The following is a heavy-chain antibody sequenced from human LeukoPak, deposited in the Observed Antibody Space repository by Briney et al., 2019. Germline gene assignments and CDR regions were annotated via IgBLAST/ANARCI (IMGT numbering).Heavy chain of an antibody. Sequence: ASVKVSCKASGYTFTGYYMHWVRQAPGQGLEWMGWINPYSGGRNNAQKFRGRVTMTRDTSISTAYMELSRLRSDDTAVYYCARGAEYYYYMDVWGKGTTV. CDR1: GYTFTGYY. V-gene: IGHV1-2*02. CDR2: INPYSGGR. CDR3: ARGAEYYYYMDV. J-gene: IGHJ6*03.